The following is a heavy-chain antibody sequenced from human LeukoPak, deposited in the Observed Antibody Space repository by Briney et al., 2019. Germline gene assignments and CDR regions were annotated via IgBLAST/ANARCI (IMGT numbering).Heavy chain of an antibody. CDR1: GFIFSSYW. J-gene: IGHJ6*03. D-gene: IGHD3-3*01. CDR3: ARDQTILDPYYYYYYYMDV. V-gene: IGHV3-7*01. CDR2: IKHDGSEK. Sequence: PGGSLRLSCAASGFIFSSYWMSWVRQAPGKGLEWVANIKHDGSEKYYVDSVKGRFTISRDNAKNSLYLQMNSLRAEDSAVYYCARDQTILDPYYYYYYYMDVWGKGTTVTVSS.